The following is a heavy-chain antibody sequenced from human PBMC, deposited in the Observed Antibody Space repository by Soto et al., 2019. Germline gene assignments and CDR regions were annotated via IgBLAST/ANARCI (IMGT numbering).Heavy chain of an antibody. CDR2: MPYDGSNR. Sequence: GGSLRRSCAASGFTLSSYGMHCVRKTIGQGLQRVAVMPYDGSNRYYADSVKGRFTISRDNSKNPLYLQMSSLRAEDTAVYYCAKARPQRNSGSYLRRYYFGYWGQGPLGTVSS. D-gene: IGHD3-10*01. CDR1: GFTLSSYG. CDR3: AKARPQRNSGSYLRRYYFGY. J-gene: IGHJ4*02. V-gene: IGHV3-30*18.